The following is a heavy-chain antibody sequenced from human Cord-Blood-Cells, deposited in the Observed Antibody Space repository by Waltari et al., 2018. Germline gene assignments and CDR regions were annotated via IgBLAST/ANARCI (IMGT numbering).Heavy chain of an antibody. V-gene: IGHV4-59*13. Sequence: VHLQESATGVVTPGETLPLPCTVWGGPLYILLWSWPGTPPGKGLEWIGYIYYSGSTNYNPSLKSRVTISVDTSKNQFSLKLSSVTAADTAVYYCARVSPAAYYDILTGYFDYWGQGTLVTVSS. CDR3: ARVSPAAYYDILTGYFDY. D-gene: IGHD3-9*01. J-gene: IGHJ4*02. CDR1: GGPLYILL. CDR2: IYYSGST.